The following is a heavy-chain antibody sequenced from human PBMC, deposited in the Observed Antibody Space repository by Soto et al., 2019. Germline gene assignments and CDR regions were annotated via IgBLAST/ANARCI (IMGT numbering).Heavy chain of an antibody. CDR1: GFTSDDYA. CDR3: TRDGDFYGMDV. J-gene: IGHJ6*02. D-gene: IGHD3-3*01. V-gene: IGHV3-49*04. CDR2: ATSQAFGGTT. Sequence: PGGSLRLSCTFSGFTSDDYALTWVRQAPGKGLEWVAFATSQAFGGTTDYAASVKGRFTISRDDSTTVAYLQMNSLQTEDTAIYYCTRDGDFYGMDVWGQGTTVTAP.